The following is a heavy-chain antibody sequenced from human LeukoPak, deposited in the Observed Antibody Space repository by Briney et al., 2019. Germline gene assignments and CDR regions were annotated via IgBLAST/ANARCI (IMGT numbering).Heavy chain of an antibody. D-gene: IGHD3-10*01. Sequence: PSETLSLTCTVSGGSISSNSYYWGWLRQPPGKGREGIGSIYYSGSTYYNPSLERRVTISGDTSKNQFSLKLSSVTAADTAVYYCARQRGITMVRGPSRYFDYWGQGTLVTVSS. CDR2: IYYSGST. J-gene: IGHJ4*02. V-gene: IGHV4-39*01. CDR3: ARQRGITMVRGPSRYFDY. CDR1: GGSISSNSYY.